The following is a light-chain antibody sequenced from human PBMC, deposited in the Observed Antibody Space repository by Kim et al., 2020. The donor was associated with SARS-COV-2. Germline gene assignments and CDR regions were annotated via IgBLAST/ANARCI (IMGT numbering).Light chain of an antibody. CDR3: QGRSSSPV. CDR2: KDS. V-gene: IGLV3-1*01. Sequence: SVFPEQAASTNCDRDRLGDNYGCWNQQKPGQSPMLLIFKDSTRTAGIPERFAGSNYGNTATLTIGEAQAMDEDDYYCQGRSSSPVFGGGTKLTVL. CDR1: RLGDNY. J-gene: IGLJ3*02.